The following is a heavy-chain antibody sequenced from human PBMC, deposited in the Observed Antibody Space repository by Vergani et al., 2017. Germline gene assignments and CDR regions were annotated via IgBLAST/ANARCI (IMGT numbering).Heavy chain of an antibody. CDR1: GGSISSGDYY. Sequence: QVQLQESGPGLVKPSQTLSLICTVSGGSISSGDYYWSWIRQPPGKGLEWIGYIYTSGSTNDNPSLKSRVTISVDTSKNQFSLKLSSVTAADTAVYYCARQARYYYGSGSYPYFDYWGQGTLVTVSS. CDR2: IYTSGST. J-gene: IGHJ4*02. D-gene: IGHD3-10*01. V-gene: IGHV4-61*02. CDR3: ARQARYYYGSGSYPYFDY.